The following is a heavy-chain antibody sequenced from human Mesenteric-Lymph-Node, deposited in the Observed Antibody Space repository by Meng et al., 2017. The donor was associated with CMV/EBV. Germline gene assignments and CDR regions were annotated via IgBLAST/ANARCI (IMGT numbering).Heavy chain of an antibody. CDR2: IKHSGST. CDR1: GGRFSGYY. D-gene: IGHD4-23*01. V-gene: IGHV4-34*01. Sequence: QVQLQQWGAGLLKPSGTLPLTCAVYGGRFSGYYWSWIRQPPGKGLEWIGAIKHSGSTNYNPSLKSRVTISVDTSKNQFSLKLSSVTAADTAVYYCARHQRWLKSEGGFNYWGQGTLVTVSS. CDR3: ARHQRWLKSEGGFNY. J-gene: IGHJ4*02.